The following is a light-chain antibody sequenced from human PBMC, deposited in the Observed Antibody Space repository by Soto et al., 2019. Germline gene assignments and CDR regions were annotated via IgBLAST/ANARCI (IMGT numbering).Light chain of an antibody. Sequence: EIVMTQSPATLSVSPGERATLSCRASQSVSSNLAWYQQKPGQAPRLLIYGASTRATSIPAWFSGSGSGTEFTLTISSLQSEDFAVYYCQQYNNGRTFGQGTKVEIK. V-gene: IGKV3-15*01. J-gene: IGKJ1*01. CDR2: GAS. CDR1: QSVSSN. CDR3: QQYNNGRT.